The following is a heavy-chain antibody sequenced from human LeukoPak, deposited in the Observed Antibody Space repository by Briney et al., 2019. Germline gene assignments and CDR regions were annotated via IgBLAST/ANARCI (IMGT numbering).Heavy chain of an antibody. Sequence: SGTLSLTCAVYGGSFSGYYWSWIRQPPGKGLEWIGEINHSGSTNYNPSLKSRVTISVDTSKNQFSLKLSSVTAVDTAVYYCARGDGNQGFDYWGQGTLVTVSS. CDR3: ARGDGNQGFDY. CDR2: INHSGST. J-gene: IGHJ4*02. V-gene: IGHV4-34*01. CDR1: GGSFSGYY. D-gene: IGHD1-14*01.